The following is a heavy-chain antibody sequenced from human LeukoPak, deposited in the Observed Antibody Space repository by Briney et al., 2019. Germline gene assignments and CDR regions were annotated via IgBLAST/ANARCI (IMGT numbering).Heavy chain of an antibody. CDR1: GGSIRSFF. CDR2: IYYSGNT. D-gene: IGHD4-17*01. CDR3: VRDNGDYAYDY. Sequence: SETLSLTCTDSGGSIRSFFWKWIRQPPGKGLEWIGYIYYSGNTNYNPSLKSRVTISVDTSKNQFSLKLSSVTAADTAMYYCVRDNGDYAYDYWGLRTLVIVSS. J-gene: IGHJ4*02. V-gene: IGHV4-59*01.